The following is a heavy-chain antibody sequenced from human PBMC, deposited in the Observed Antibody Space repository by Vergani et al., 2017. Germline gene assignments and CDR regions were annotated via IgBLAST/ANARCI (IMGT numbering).Heavy chain of an antibody. Sequence: EVQLVESGGGLVQPGGSLRLSCAASGFTVSSNYMSWVRQAPGTGLEWVSVIYSGGSTYYSDSVKGRFTISRDNSKNTLYLQMNSLRAEDTAVYYCARDPGGAGSYYRVHDYYYYWMDGWSQGTTVTVSS. D-gene: IGHD3-10*01. CDR1: GFTVSSNY. CDR2: IYSGGST. CDR3: ARDPGGAGSYYRVHDYYYYWMDG. V-gene: IGHV3-66*02. J-gene: IGHJ6*02.